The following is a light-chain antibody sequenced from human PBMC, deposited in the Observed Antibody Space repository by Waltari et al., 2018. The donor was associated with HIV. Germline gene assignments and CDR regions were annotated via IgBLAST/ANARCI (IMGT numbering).Light chain of an antibody. CDR2: YDS. V-gene: IGLV3-21*04. Sequence: SYVVTQPPSVSVAPGQMARISCGGDNIGSKSVHWYQQRPGQAPVLVIYYDSDRPSGIPERFSSSSSGNTDTLTISRVEAGDEADYFCQVWDTATAHVIFGGGTKLTVL. CDR1: NIGSKS. J-gene: IGLJ2*01. CDR3: QVWDTATAHVI.